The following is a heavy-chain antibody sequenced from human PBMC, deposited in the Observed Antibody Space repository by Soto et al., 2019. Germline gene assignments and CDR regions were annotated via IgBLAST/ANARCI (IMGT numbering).Heavy chain of an antibody. CDR3: ARGTPWMLVVVAATYYYYGMDV. CDR1: GGSFSGYY. Sequence: SETLSLTCAVYGGSFSGYYWSWIRQPPGKGLEWIGEINHSGSTNYNPSLKSRVTISVDTSKNQFSLKLSSVTAADTAVYYCARGTPWMLVVVAATYYYYGMDVWGQGTTVTVSS. D-gene: IGHD2-15*01. J-gene: IGHJ6*02. CDR2: INHSGST. V-gene: IGHV4-34*01.